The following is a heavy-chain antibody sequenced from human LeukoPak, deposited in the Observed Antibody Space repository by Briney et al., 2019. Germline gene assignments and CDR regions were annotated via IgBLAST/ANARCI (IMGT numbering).Heavy chain of an antibody. Sequence: SETLSLTCTVSGGSISSSSNCWGWIRQPPGKGLEWIVSMYYSGSTYYNPSLKSRVTISVDTSKNQFSLKLSSVTAADTAVYYCARGYDSSGHYGIGYFDYWGQGTLVTVSP. CDR2: MYYSGST. J-gene: IGHJ4*02. CDR3: ARGYDSSGHYGIGYFDY. V-gene: IGHV4-39*01. D-gene: IGHD3-22*01. CDR1: GGSISSSSNC.